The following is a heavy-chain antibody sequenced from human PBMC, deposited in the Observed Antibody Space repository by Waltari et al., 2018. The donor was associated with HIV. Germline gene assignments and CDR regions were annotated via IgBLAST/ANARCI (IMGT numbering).Heavy chain of an antibody. CDR2: IHGSGGTT. J-gene: IGHJ5*02. Sequence: EVQLLESGGGLVQPGGSLRLSCAVSGFTFSSYAMSWVRQPPAKGLERVSGIHGSGGTTNIERQVKGRFAIARVNSKNTLEPQKSSLRAEEAAIYYCAKAPETLKWWARPHGCDLWGQGTRVTVSS. CDR3: AKAPETLKWWARPHGCDL. V-gene: IGHV3-23*01. D-gene: IGHD2-15*01. CDR1: GFTFSSYA.